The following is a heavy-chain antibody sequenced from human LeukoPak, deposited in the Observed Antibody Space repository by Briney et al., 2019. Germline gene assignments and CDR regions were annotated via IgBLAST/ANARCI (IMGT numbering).Heavy chain of an antibody. CDR1: GFTFSDHD. Sequence: AGYLRLSCAASGFTFSDHDMIWVRQAPGQGREWVSYISSSGRAIYYADSVRGRFTISRYNAKNSVNLQMNSLRAEDTAIYCCARGVRFGDWGQGTQVTVSS. CDR2: ISSSGRAI. D-gene: IGHD3-10*01. CDR3: ARGVRFGD. J-gene: IGHJ4*02. V-gene: IGHV3-48*03.